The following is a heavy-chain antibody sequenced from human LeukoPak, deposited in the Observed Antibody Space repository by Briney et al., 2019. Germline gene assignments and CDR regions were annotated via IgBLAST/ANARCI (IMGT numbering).Heavy chain of an antibody. J-gene: IGHJ3*02. CDR1: GGSISSYY. D-gene: IGHD1-1*01. CDR2: IYYNGST. V-gene: IGHV4-59*01. CDR3: ARGAVATGPVPGAFDI. Sequence: PSETLSLTCTVSGGSISSYYWSWIRQPPGKGLEWIGYIYYNGSTKYNPSLKSRVTISVDTSKNQFSLKVSSVTAADTAVYSCARGAVATGPVPGAFDIWGQGTMVTVSP.